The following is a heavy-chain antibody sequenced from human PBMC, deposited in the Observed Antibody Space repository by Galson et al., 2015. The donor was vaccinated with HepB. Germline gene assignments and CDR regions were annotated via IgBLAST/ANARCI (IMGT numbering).Heavy chain of an antibody. Sequence: PALVKPTQTLTLTCTFSGFSLSTSGVGVGWIRQPPGKALEWLALIYWNDDKRYSPSLKSRLTITKDTSKNQVVLTMTNMDPVDTATYYCAHIRSHRLVRGARGYYMDVWGKGTTVTVSS. CDR1: GFSLSTSGVG. V-gene: IGHV2-5*01. CDR2: IYWNDDK. CDR3: AHIRSHRLVRGARGYYMDV. J-gene: IGHJ6*03. D-gene: IGHD3-10*01.